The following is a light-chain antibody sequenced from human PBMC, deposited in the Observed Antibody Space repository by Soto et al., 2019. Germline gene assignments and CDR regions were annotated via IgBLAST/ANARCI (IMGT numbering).Light chain of an antibody. J-gene: IGKJ2*01. V-gene: IGKV3-15*01. CDR3: QQYNNWPYT. Sequence: EKVMTQSPATLSVSPGERATLSCRASQSISSNLAWYQQKPGQAPRLLIYGASTRAGGIPARFSGSGSGTEFTLTISSLESEDFAVYYCQQYNNWPYTFGQGTKLEIK. CDR1: QSISSN. CDR2: GAS.